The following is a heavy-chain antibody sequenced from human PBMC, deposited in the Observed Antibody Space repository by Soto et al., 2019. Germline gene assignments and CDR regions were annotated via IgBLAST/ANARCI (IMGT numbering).Heavy chain of an antibody. CDR3: ARGNHRWLQLWYFDL. CDR1: GGTFRSYT. V-gene: IGHV1-69*12. CDR2: IIPIVGTA. Sequence: QVQLVQSGAEVKKPGSSVTVSCKTSGGTFRSYTIRWVRQAPGQGLGWMGGIIPIVGTANYAQKLQGRVTITADESTSTAYMELSSLRSEDTAVYYCARGNHRWLQLWYFDLWGRGTLVTVSS. D-gene: IGHD5-12*01. J-gene: IGHJ2*01.